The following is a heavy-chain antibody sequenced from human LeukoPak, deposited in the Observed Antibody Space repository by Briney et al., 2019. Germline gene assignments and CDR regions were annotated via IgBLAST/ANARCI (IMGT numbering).Heavy chain of an antibody. V-gene: IGHV3-74*01. CDR3: AREGDCSGTSCSTPDY. CDR2: INTDGSRI. CDR1: GFTFSNYW. Sequence: GGSLRLSCAASGFTFSNYWMHWVRQAPGKGLVWVSRINTDGSRINYADSVKGRFTISRDNSKNTLYLQMNSLRAEDTAVYYCAREGDCSGTSCSTPDYWGQGTLVTVSS. J-gene: IGHJ4*02. D-gene: IGHD2-2*02.